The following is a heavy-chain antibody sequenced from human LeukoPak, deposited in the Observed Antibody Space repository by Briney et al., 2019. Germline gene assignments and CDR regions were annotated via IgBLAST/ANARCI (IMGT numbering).Heavy chain of an antibody. J-gene: IGHJ6*03. CDR1: GFTFSSYG. CDR2: ISYDGSNK. V-gene: IGHV3-30*03. CDR3: ARGLPLNYYDSSGPMDV. Sequence: PGRSLRLSCAASGFTFSSYGMHWVRQAPGKGLEWVAVISYDGSNKYYADSVKGRFTISRDNSKNTLYLQMNSLRAEDTALYYCARGLPLNYYDSSGPMDVWGKGTTVTVSS. D-gene: IGHD3-22*01.